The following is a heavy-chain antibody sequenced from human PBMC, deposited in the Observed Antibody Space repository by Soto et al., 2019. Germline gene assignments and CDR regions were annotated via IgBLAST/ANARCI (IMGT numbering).Heavy chain of an antibody. Sequence: EVQLLESGGGLVQPGGFLRLTCAASGFSVSDYDMGWVRQAPGKGLEWVSLIRGDGGATYYAASVEGRLTTSRDTSENTVYLDMNYLRAEDTALYYCAKDQRGGEYPAFDLWGQGTMVTVSS. CDR1: GFSVSDYD. V-gene: IGHV3-23*01. J-gene: IGHJ3*01. CDR3: AKDQRGGEYPAFDL. CDR2: IRGDGGAT. D-gene: IGHD2-21*01.